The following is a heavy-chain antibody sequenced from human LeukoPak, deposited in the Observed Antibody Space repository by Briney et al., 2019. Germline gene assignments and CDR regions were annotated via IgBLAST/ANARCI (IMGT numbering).Heavy chain of an antibody. Sequence: GESLKISCKGSGYSFTSYWIGWVRQMPGKGLEWTGIMYPGDSDTRYSPSFQGQFTISADKSISTAYLQWSSLKASDTAMYYCARRDGYNMGAFDIWGQGTMVTVSS. CDR1: GYSFTSYW. D-gene: IGHD5-24*01. CDR3: ARRDGYNMGAFDI. J-gene: IGHJ3*02. V-gene: IGHV5-51*03. CDR2: MYPGDSDT.